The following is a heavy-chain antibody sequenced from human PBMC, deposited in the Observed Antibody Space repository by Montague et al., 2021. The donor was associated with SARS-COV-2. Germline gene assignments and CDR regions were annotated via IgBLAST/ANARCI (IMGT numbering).Heavy chain of an antibody. J-gene: IGHJ4*02. CDR2: IYSIGST. CDR1: GASMSGSY. V-gene: IGHV4-59*01. Sequence: SETLSLTCSVSGASMSGSYWGWVRQPPGKGPEWIGNIYSIGSTHHNPSLKSRVTISVDTSKSQFSLRLTSVTAADTAVYYCVREGRSSAYAMDYWGQGTLVTVSS. CDR3: VREGRSSAYAMDY. D-gene: IGHD3-22*01.